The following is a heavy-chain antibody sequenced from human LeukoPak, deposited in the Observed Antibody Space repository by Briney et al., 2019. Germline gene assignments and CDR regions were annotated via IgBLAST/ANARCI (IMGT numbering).Heavy chain of an antibody. J-gene: IGHJ4*02. CDR2: ISAYNGNT. CDR3: ARDSQYYDSSGYYYFDC. V-gene: IGHV1-18*01. CDR1: GYTFTSYG. D-gene: IGHD3-22*01. Sequence: ASVKVSCKASGYTFTSYGISWVRQAPGQGLEWMGWISAYNGNTNYAQKLQGRVTMTTDTSTSTAYMELRSLRSDDTAVYYCARDSQYYDSSGYYYFDCWGQGTLVTVSS.